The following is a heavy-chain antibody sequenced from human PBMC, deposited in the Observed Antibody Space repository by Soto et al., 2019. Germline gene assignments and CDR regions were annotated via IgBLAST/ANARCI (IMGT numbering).Heavy chain of an antibody. CDR3: AGIKVAVGYGSFDF. D-gene: IGHD2-8*02. V-gene: IGHV4-34*08. Sequence: PSETLPLTCAVYGGTIRGYYWTWIRQSPGKGLEWIGEINHSGSTSYNPSLKSRVTISLDTSKNQFSLNLSSVTSADTAVYYCAGIKVAVGYGSFDFWGQGKMVT. CDR2: INHSGST. CDR1: GGTIRGYY. J-gene: IGHJ3*01.